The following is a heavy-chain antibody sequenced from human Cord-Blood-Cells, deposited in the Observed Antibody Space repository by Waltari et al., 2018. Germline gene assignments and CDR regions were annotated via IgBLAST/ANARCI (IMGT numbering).Heavy chain of an antibody. CDR1: GGSISSSSYY. V-gene: IGHV4-39*01. CDR2: PYYSGST. D-gene: IGHD3-10*01. CDR3: ARQGGYYGSGSYYDY. J-gene: IGHJ4*02. Sequence: QLQLQESGPGLVKPSETLSLTCTVSGGSISSSSYYCGWIRQPPGKGLEWIGSPYYSGSTYYNPSLKSRVTISVDTSKNQFSLKLSSVTAADTAVYYCARQGGYYGSGSYYDYWGQGTLVTVSS.